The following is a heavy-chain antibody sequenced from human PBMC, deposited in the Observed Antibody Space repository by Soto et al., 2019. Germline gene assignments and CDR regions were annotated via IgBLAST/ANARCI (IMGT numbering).Heavy chain of an antibody. J-gene: IGHJ4*02. CDR2: ISSSGSTI. V-gene: IGHV3-48*03. Sequence: CAASGFTFSXYGMHWVRQAPGKGLEWVSYISSSGSTIYYADSVKGRFTISRDNAKNSLYLQMNSLRAEDTAVYYCARDFTSSGGVYWGQGTLVTVSS. CDR3: ARDFTSSGGVY. CDR1: GFTFSXYG. D-gene: IGHD6-19*01.